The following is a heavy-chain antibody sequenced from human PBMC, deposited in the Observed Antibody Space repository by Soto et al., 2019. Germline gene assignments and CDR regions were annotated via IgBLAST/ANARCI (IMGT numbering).Heavy chain of an antibody. CDR3: VRNSDYDFWSGFLY. J-gene: IGHJ4*02. Sequence: PGGSLRLSCAASGFTFNTFTMTWVRQAPGKGLEWVSSVTGSGVSTKYADPVKGRFTISRDNSKNTLYLQLNTLTAEDTAVYFCVRNSDYDFWSGFLYWGQGALVTVSS. CDR2: VTGSGVST. D-gene: IGHD3-3*01. CDR1: GFTFNTFT. V-gene: IGHV3-23*01.